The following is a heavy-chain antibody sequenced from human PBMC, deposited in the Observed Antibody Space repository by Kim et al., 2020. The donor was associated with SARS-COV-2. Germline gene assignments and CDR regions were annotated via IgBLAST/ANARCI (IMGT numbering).Heavy chain of an antibody. V-gene: IGHV3-30*07. Sequence: DSVKGRFTISRDNSKNTLYLQMNSLRAEDTAVYYCARDTVNSGYETPFDYWGQGTLVTVSS. CDR3: ARDTVNSGYETPFDY. J-gene: IGHJ4*02. D-gene: IGHD5-12*01.